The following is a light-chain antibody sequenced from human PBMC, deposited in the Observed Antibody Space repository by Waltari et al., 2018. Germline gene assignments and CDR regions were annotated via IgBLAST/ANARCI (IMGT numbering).Light chain of an antibody. CDR2: GTS. J-gene: IGKJ1*01. V-gene: IGKV3-20*01. CDR1: QSIGRS. Sequence: EIVLTQSPGTLSLSPGARATLSCRASQSIGRSLAWYQQKPGQPPRLLIYGTSNRATGIPDRFSGGGSATDFSLTISRLEPEDVAMYYCQHYVSLPVTFGQGTKVEIK. CDR3: QHYVSLPVT.